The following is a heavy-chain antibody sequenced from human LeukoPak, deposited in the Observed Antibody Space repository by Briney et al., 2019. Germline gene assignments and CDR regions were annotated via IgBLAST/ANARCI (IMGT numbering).Heavy chain of an antibody. V-gene: IGHV4-30-4*01. J-gene: IGHJ6*02. D-gene: IGHD5-18*01. Sequence: PSETLSLTCTVSGGSISSGDYYWSRIRQPPGKGLEWIGYIYYSGSTYYNPSLKSRVTISVDTSKNQFSLKLSSVTAADTAVYYCAREKFGAGYSYGYYYYGMDVWGQGTTVTVSS. CDR2: IYYSGST. CDR3: AREKFGAGYSYGYYYYGMDV. CDR1: GGSISSGDYY.